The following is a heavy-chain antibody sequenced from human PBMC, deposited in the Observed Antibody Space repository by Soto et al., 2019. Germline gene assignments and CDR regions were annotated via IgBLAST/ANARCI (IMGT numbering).Heavy chain of an antibody. CDR1: GYTFTGYA. Sequence: VKVSCKASGYTFTGYAMHWVPQAPGQRLEWMGWINAGNGNTKYSQKFQGRVTITRDTSASTAYMELSSLRSEDTAVYYCARAVAVAADFDYWGRGTLVTVSS. V-gene: IGHV1-3*01. J-gene: IGHJ4*02. CDR2: INAGNGNT. D-gene: IGHD6-19*01. CDR3: ARAVAVAADFDY.